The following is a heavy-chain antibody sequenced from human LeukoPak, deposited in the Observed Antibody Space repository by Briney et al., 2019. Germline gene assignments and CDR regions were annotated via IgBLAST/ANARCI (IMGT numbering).Heavy chain of an antibody. V-gene: IGHV1-18*01. CDR2: ISAYNGNT. Sequence: EASVKVSCKASGYTFTSYGISWVRQDPGQGLEWMGWISAYNGNTNYAQKLQGRVTMTTDTSTSTAYMELRSLRSDDTAVYYCARDPKKRYCSSTSCPVGVDYWGQGTLVTVSS. CDR1: GYTFTSYG. D-gene: IGHD2-2*01. J-gene: IGHJ4*02. CDR3: ARDPKKRYCSSTSCPVGVDY.